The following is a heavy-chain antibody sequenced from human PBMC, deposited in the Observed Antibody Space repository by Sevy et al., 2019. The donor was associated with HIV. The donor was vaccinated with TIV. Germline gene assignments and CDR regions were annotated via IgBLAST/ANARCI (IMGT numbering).Heavy chain of an antibody. CDR1: GFTFNVYD. Sequence: GGSLRLSCAASGFTFNVYDMNWVRQAPGKGLEWVSHITSSDGARYYADSVKGRFTISRDNAKNSLYLQMNSLRDEDTAGYYCATNTNYYDNSGRTPPHFQHWGQGTLVTVSS. CDR2: ITSSDGAR. V-gene: IGHV3-48*02. D-gene: IGHD3-22*01. J-gene: IGHJ1*01. CDR3: ATNTNYYDNSGRTPPHFQH.